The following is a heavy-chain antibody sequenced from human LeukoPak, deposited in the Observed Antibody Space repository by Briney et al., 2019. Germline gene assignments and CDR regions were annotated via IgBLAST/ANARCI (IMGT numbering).Heavy chain of an antibody. CDR2: IYTSGST. J-gene: IGHJ5*02. V-gene: IGHV4-4*07. D-gene: IGHD3-3*01. Sequence: PSETLSLTRTVSGGSISSYYWSWIRQPAGKGLEWIGRIYTSGSTNYNPSLKSRVTMSVDTSKNQFSLKLSSVTAADTAVYYCAREGFWSGYYWFDPWGQGTLVTVSS. CDR1: GGSISSYY. CDR3: AREGFWSGYYWFDP.